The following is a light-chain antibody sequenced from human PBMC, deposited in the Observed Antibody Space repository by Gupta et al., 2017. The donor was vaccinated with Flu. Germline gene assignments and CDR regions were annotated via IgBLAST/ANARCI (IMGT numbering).Light chain of an antibody. J-gene: IGKJ4*01. CDR1: QSVGSN. V-gene: IGKV3-15*01. CDR2: ATS. Sequence: PATLSVSPGERATLSCRASQSVGSNLAWYQQKRGQAPRLLIHATSRRGTGTPARFSATGSGTEFTLTISGLQSEDFAVYFCQQEKNWPLTFGGGTKVEIK. CDR3: QQEKNWPLT.